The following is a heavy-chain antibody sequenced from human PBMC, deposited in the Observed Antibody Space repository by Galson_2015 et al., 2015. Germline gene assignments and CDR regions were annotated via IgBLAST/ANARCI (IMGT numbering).Heavy chain of an antibody. CDR2: ISGSGGST. CDR1: GLTFSSYA. J-gene: IGHJ5*02. V-gene: IGHV3-23*01. CDR3: AKDSYSYGPKAPPKWFDP. Sequence: SLRLSCAASGLTFSSYAMSWVRQAPGKGLEWVSAISGSGGSTYYADSVKGRFTISRDNSKNTLYLQMNSLRAEDTAVYYCAKDSYSYGPKAPPKWFDPWGQGTLVTVSS. D-gene: IGHD5-18*01.